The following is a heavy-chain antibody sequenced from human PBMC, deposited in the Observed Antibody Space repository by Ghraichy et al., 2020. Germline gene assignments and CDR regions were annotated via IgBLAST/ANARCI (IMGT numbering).Heavy chain of an antibody. Sequence: SETLSLNCAVFGGSISAYYWSWIRQPPGKGLEWIGYIYYIGTTNYNPSLESRVTISVDTSKNQFSLKLTSVTAADTAVYYCARGTYGGLEDFWGQGTLVTVSS. CDR1: GGSISAYY. V-gene: IGHV4-59*01. CDR2: IYYIGTT. D-gene: IGHD1-1*01. CDR3: ARGTYGGLEDF. J-gene: IGHJ4*02.